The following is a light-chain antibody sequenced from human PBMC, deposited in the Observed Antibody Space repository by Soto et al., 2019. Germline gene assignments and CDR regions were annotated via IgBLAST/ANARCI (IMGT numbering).Light chain of an antibody. CDR3: HQYFNPLT. CDR2: DGT. J-gene: IGKJ4*01. V-gene: IGKV1-33*01. Sequence: DTRLTQSPSSLSASVGDRVTITCQASQHISDYLNWYQQKPGKAPKLLIYDGTKLETGVPSRFSGSGSGTEFTFTISSLQPEDTATYYCHQYFNPLTFGGGTKVDIK. CDR1: QHISDY.